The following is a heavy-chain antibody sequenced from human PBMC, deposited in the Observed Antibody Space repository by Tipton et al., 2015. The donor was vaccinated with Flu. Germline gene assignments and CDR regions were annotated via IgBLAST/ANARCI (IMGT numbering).Heavy chain of an antibody. J-gene: IGHJ4*01. V-gene: IGHV4-31*03. CDR1: GGSISASGHH. D-gene: IGHD1-20*01. CDR3: ARHFFDVTGRWRKGFDC. Sequence: TLSLTCTVSGGSISASGHHWSWIRHLPGKGLEWVGHIYYSGNTDYNPSLKSRLTMSLDSSKNQLSLRLSSVTAADTAVYYCARHFFDVTGRWRKGFDCWGHGTLVTVSS. CDR2: IYYSGNT.